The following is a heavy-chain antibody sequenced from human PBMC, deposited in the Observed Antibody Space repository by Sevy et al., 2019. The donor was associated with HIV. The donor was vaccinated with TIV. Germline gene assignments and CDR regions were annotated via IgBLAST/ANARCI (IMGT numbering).Heavy chain of an antibody. CDR1: GFTFSSYD. V-gene: IGHV3-48*03. D-gene: IGHD2-8*01. CDR2: ISSSGSSI. J-gene: IGHJ5*02. CDR3: TRNGGAFDNGFDP. Sequence: GGSLRLSCTASGFTFSSYDVNWVRQAPGKGLEWVSKISSSGSSIYYADSVKGRFTISRDNAKNSLNLQMNSLRAEDMAVYYCTRNGGAFDNGFDPWGQGTLVTVSS.